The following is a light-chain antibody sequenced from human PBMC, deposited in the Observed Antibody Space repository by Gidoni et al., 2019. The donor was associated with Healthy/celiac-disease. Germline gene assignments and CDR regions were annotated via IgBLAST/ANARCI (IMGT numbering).Light chain of an antibody. CDR2: EVS. Sequence: QSALTQPASVSGSPGQSITISCTVTSSDVGGYNYVSWYQQHPGKAPKLMIYEVSNRPSGVSNRFSGSKSGNTASLTISGLQAEDEADYYCSSYPSSSTLVFGGGTNLTVL. CDR3: SSYPSSSTLV. CDR1: SSDVGGYNY. V-gene: IGLV2-14*01. J-gene: IGLJ2*01.